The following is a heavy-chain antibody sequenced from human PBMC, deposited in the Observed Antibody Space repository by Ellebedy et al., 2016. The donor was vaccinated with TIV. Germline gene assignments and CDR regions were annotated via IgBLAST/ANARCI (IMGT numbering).Heavy chain of an antibody. J-gene: IGHJ3*02. CDR3: ARGYFVVVTATLMSAFDI. D-gene: IGHD2-21*02. CDR2: INHSGST. V-gene: IGHV4-34*01. CDR1: GGSISSYY. Sequence: SETLSLTCTVSGGSISSYYWSWIRQPPGKGLEWIGEINHSGSTNYNPSLKSRVTVSVDTSKNQFSLKLSSVTAADTAVYYCARGYFVVVTATLMSAFDIWGQGTMVTVSS.